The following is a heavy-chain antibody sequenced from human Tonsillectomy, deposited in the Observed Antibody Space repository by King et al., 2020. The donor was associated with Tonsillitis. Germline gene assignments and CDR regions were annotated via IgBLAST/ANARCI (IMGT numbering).Heavy chain of an antibody. CDR3: TTGHADDGGPFDY. V-gene: IGHV3-15*07. Sequence: VQLVESVGGLIKPGGSLRLSCAASGFRFSDAWMNWGRQAPGEGLEWVGRMKRKTQGGTTDYSTLGKGRFTLSRHASKNTVYLQKNSLQTEEPALYYCTTGHADDGGPFDYWGQGTLVSVSS. D-gene: IGHD4-23*01. CDR1: GFRFSDAW. J-gene: IGHJ4*02. CDR2: MKRKTQGGTT.